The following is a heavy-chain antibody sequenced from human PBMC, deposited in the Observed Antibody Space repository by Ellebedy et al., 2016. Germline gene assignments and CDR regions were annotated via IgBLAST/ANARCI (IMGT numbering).Heavy chain of an antibody. D-gene: IGHD2-2*01. V-gene: IGHV1-69*04. CDR2: IIPILGIA. CDR1: GGTFSSYA. Sequence: SVKVSXXASGGTFSSYAISWVRQAPGQGLEWMGRIIPILGIANYAQKFQGRVTITADKSTSTAYMELSSLRSEDTAVYYCARDPVPQDCSSTSCYDWYFDLWGRGTLVTVSS. J-gene: IGHJ2*01. CDR3: ARDPVPQDCSSTSCYDWYFDL.